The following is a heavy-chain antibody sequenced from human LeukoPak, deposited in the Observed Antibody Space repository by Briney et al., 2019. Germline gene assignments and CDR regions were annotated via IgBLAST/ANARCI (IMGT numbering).Heavy chain of an antibody. V-gene: IGHV1-18*01. D-gene: IGHD2-2*01. J-gene: IGHJ4*02. Sequence: ASVKVSCKASGYTFTSYGISWVRQAPGQGLEWMGWIGAYNGNTNYAQKLQGRVTMTTDTSTSTAYMELRSLRSDDTAVYYCAAYCSSTSCQKMGFDYWGQGTLVTVSS. CDR3: AAYCSSTSCQKMGFDY. CDR2: IGAYNGNT. CDR1: GYTFTSYG.